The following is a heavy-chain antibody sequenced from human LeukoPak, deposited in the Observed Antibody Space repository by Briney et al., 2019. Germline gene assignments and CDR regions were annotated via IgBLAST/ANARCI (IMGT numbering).Heavy chain of an antibody. V-gene: IGHV3-30-3*01. CDR3: ARDRVVVPAAHYYYYGMDV. J-gene: IGHJ6*02. CDR1: GFTFSSYA. Sequence: GGSLRLSCAASGFTFSSYAMHWVRQAPGKGLEWVAVISYDGSNKYYADSVKGRFTISRDNSKNTLYLQMNSLRAEDTAVYYCARDRVVVPAAHYYYYGMDVWGQGTTVTVSS. CDR2: ISYDGSNK. D-gene: IGHD2-2*01.